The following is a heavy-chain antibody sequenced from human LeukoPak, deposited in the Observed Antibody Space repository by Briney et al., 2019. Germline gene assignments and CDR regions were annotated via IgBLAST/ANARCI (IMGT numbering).Heavy chain of an antibody. CDR2: IYYSKNT. CDR1: GGSISSSSAY. D-gene: IGHD5-18*01. V-gene: IGHV4-39*01. CDR3: VSPRGFSYGYFDY. J-gene: IGHJ4*02. Sequence: SETLSLTCTVSGGSISSSSAYWGWIRQPPGKGLEWIGSIYYSKNTYYNPSLKSRVTVSADTSKNQFSLTLGSVSATDTAVYYCVSPRGFSYGYFDYWGQGTLVTVSS.